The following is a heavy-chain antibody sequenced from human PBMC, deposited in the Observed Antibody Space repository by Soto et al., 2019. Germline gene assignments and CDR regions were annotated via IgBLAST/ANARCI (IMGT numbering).Heavy chain of an antibody. CDR3: ARIVHCISTSCNVWFDP. Sequence: QVQLVQSGAEVKKPGASVKVSCKASGYTFTSYDINWVRQATGQGLEWMGWMNPNSGNTGYAQKFQGRVTMTRNTSXSXXYTAMSSLRSEDTAVYYCARIVHCISTSCNVWFDPWGKGTLVTVSS. V-gene: IGHV1-8*01. CDR2: MNPNSGNT. J-gene: IGHJ5*02. D-gene: IGHD2-2*01. CDR1: GYTFTSYD.